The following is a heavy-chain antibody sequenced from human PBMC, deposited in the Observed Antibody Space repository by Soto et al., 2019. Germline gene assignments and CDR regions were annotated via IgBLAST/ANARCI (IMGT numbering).Heavy chain of an antibody. V-gene: IGHV3-66*01. Sequence: GGSLRLSCAASGFTVSNNYMSWVRQAPGKGLEWVSVIYSGGSTYDADSVKGRFTISRDNSKNTLYLQMNSLRAEDTAVYYCARGTRSSSVRSSSVMDVWGQGSTVTVS. D-gene: IGHD2-2*01. CDR3: ARGTRSSSVRSSSVMDV. J-gene: IGHJ6*02. CDR1: GFTVSNNY. CDR2: IYSGGST.